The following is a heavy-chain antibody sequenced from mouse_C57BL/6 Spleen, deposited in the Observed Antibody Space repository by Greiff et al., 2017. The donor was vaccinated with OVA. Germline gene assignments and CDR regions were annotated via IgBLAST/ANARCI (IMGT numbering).Heavy chain of an antibody. D-gene: IGHD2-1*01. Sequence: EVQGVESGGGLVQPGGSLKLSCAASGFTFSDYGMAWVRQAPRKGPEWVAFISNLAYSIYYADTVTGRFTISRENAKNTLYLEMSSLRSEDTAMYYCARHPTNYGNYWYFDVWGTGTTVTVSS. CDR1: GFTFSDYG. CDR2: ISNLAYSI. V-gene: IGHV5-15*01. CDR3: ARHPTNYGNYWYFDV. J-gene: IGHJ1*03.